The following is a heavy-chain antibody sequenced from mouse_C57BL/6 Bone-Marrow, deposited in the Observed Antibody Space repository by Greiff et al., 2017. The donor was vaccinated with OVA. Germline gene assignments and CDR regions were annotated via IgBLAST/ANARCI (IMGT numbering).Heavy chain of an antibody. CDR1: GYSFTSYY. CDR2: IYPGSGNT. CDR3: ARLITTVVPYYFDY. D-gene: IGHD1-1*01. Sequence: QVQLKESGPELVKPGASVKISCKASGYSFTSYYIHWVKQRPGQGLEWIGWIYPGSGNTKYNEKFKGKATLTADTSSSTAYMQLSSLTSEDSAVYYCARLITTVVPYYFDYWGQGTTLTVSS. J-gene: IGHJ2*01. V-gene: IGHV1-66*01.